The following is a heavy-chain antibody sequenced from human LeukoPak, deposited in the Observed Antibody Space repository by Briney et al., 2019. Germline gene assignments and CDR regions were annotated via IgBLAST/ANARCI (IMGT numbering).Heavy chain of an antibody. CDR1: GYTFTGYY. Sequence: ASVKVSCKASGYTFTGYYMHWVRQAPGQGPEWMGWINPNSGGTNYAQKFQGWVTMTRDTSISTAYMELSRLRSDDTAVYYCARETGRGYGSGSYYDYWGQGTLVTVPS. CDR2: INPNSGGT. V-gene: IGHV1-2*04. D-gene: IGHD3-10*01. CDR3: ARETGRGYGSGSYYDY. J-gene: IGHJ4*02.